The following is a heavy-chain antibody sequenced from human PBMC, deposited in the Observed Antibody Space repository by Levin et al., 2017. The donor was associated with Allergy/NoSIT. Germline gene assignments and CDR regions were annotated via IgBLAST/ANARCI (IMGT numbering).Heavy chain of an antibody. CDR1: GGSFSGYY. CDR3: ARTSGDY. J-gene: IGHJ4*02. V-gene: IGHV4-34*01. CDR2: INHSGST. D-gene: IGHD3-10*01. Sequence: SQTLSLTCAVYGGSFSGYYWSWIRQPPGKGLEWIGEINHSGSTNYNPSLKSRVTISVDTSKNQFSLKLSSVTAADTAVYYCARTSGDYWGQGTLVTVSS.